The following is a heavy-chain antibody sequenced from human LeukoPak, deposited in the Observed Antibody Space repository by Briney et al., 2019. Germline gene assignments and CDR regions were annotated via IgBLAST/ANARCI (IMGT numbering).Heavy chain of an antibody. CDR2: INHSGST. D-gene: IGHD3-16*01. V-gene: IGHV4-34*01. J-gene: IGHJ6*02. CDR3: ARGSIMITFGGSYYGMDV. Sequence: PSETLSLTCAVYGGSFSGYYWRWIRQPPGKGLEWIGEINHSGSTNYNPSLKSRVTIPVDTSKNQFSLKLSSVTAADTAVYYCARGSIMITFGGSYYGMDVWGQGTTVTVSS. CDR1: GGSFSGYY.